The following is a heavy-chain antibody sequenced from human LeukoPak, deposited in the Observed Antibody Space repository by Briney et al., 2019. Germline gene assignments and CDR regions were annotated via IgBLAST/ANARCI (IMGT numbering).Heavy chain of an antibody. Sequence: SETLSLTCTVSGDSISSYYRSWIRQPAGEGLEWIGRIYTSGSTNYNPSLKRRVTMSVDTSKNQFSLKLSSVTAADTAVYYCARDGYCSSTSCYTNWFDPWGQGTLVTVSS. CDR2: IYTSGST. D-gene: IGHD2-2*02. V-gene: IGHV4-4*07. CDR1: GDSISSYY. J-gene: IGHJ5*02. CDR3: ARDGYCSSTSCYTNWFDP.